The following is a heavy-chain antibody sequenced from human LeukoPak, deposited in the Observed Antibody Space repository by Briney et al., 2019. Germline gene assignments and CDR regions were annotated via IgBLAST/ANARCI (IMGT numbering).Heavy chain of an antibody. V-gene: IGHV5-51*01. CDR1: GYRVMDYW. J-gene: IGHJ4*02. CDR2: IYFDDSDT. Sequence: HGESLKISCKASGYRVMDYWIGWVRQTPGKGPEWMGIIYFDDSDTRYSPPFDGQVIISGDKSTATAYLQWSSLKTSDTAIYYWGKSRLGGSLHSYDYWGQGTRVTVSS. D-gene: IGHD4-23*01. CDR3: GKSRLGGSLHSYDY.